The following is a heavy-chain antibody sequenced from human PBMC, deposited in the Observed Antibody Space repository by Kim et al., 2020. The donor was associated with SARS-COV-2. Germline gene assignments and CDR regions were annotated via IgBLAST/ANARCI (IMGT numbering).Heavy chain of an antibody. Sequence: GGSLRLSCVVSGFTLSNYDMTWVRQAPGKGLEWVAAVGVSGGMTTYTDSVNGRFTVSRDDSKNTVYVQMNSLRAEDTAVYYCARHKIRGFWFFVLWGRSTLVTVS. CDR2: VGVSGGMT. CDR1: GFTLSNYD. D-gene: IGHD5-12*01. J-gene: IGHJ2*01. V-gene: IGHV3-23*01. CDR3: ARHKIRGFWFFVL.